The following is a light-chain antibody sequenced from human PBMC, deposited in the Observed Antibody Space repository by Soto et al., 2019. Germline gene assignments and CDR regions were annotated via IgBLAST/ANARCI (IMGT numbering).Light chain of an antibody. CDR2: DVS. V-gene: IGLV2-14*01. CDR1: SSDVGDYNY. CDR3: SSYTSSSTLYV. Sequence: QSALTQPASVSGSPGQSITISCTGTSSDVGDYNYVSWYQQHPGEVPKLMIYDVSNRPSGVSNRFPGSKSGNTASLTISGLQAEDEADYYCSSYTSSSTLYVFGTGTKVTVL. J-gene: IGLJ1*01.